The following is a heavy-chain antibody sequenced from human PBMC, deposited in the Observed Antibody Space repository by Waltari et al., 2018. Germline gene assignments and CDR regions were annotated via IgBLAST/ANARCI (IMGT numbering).Heavy chain of an antibody. J-gene: IGHJ4*02. CDR1: GGTFSGYY. Sequence: QVQLQQWGAGLLKPSETLSLTCAVYGGTFSGYYWSWIRPTPGKGLELIGEINHRGSTNYNPSLRSRVTISVDTSKNQFSLKLSSVTAGDTALYYCARGTNVRVYRYWGQGTLVTVSS. V-gene: IGHV4-34*01. CDR2: INHRGST. CDR3: ARGTNVRVYRY. D-gene: IGHD2-8*01.